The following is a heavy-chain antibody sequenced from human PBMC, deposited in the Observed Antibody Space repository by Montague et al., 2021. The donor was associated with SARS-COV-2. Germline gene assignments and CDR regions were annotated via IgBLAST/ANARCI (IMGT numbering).Heavy chain of an antibody. V-gene: IGHV4-30-4*01. CDR3: ARIGGWAGAF. CDR2: TYNNDRT. Sequence: TLSLTCTVSGGSISSGDYFWNWIRQTPGKGLEWIGYTYNNDRTKYTPSLESRVSISVDVSKNQFSLKLSSVTAADTAVYYCARIGGWAGAFWGQGTLVTVSS. CDR1: GGSISSGDYF. J-gene: IGHJ4*02. D-gene: IGHD6-19*01.